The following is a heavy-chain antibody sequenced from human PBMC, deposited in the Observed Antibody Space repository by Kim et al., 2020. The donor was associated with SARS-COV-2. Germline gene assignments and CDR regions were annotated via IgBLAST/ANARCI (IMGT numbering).Heavy chain of an antibody. CDR3: ARAPRGLPFDY. J-gene: IGHJ4*02. V-gene: IGHV1-3*01. CDR2: T. Sequence: TKDSQKFQGRVTITRDTSASTAYMELSSLRSEDTAVYYCARAPRGLPFDYWGQGTLVTVSS.